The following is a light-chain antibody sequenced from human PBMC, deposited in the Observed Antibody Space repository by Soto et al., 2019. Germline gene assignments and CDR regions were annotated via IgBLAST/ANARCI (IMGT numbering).Light chain of an antibody. V-gene: IGKV3-20*01. CDR3: QQYGSSPPWT. CDR2: GAS. CDR1: QSVSSSY. J-gene: IGKJ1*01. Sequence: EIVLTQSPGTLSLSPGERATLSCRASQSVSSSYLAWYQQKPGQAPRLLIYGASSRATGIPARFSGSESGTDFTLTISRLEPEDFAVYYCQQYGSSPPWTFGQGTKVEIK.